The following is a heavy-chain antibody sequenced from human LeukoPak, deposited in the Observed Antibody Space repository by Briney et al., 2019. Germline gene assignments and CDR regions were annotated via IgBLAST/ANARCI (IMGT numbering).Heavy chain of an antibody. J-gene: IGHJ4*02. CDR3: ARELPVAAAGTAPRNDY. Sequence: ASVKVSCKASGYTFTSYGISWVRQAPGQGLEWMGWISAYNGNTNYAQKLQGRVTMTTDTSTSTAYMELRSLRSDDTAVYYYARELPVAAAGTAPRNDYWGQGTLVTVSS. CDR2: ISAYNGNT. V-gene: IGHV1-18*01. CDR1: GYTFTSYG. D-gene: IGHD6-13*01.